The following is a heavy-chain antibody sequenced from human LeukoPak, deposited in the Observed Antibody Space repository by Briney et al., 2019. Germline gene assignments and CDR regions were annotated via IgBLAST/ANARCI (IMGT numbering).Heavy chain of an antibody. D-gene: IGHD1-26*01. CDR1: EFTFSTYC. CDR3: VREASGVSSSAFDV. CDR2: IDSDGTNT. V-gene: IGHV3-74*01. Sequence: PGGSLRLSCAASEFTFSTYCMHWVRQAPGKGLVWVSRIDSDGTNTDYADSVKGRLTISRDNAKNTLYMQMNSLRVDDTAVYYCVREASGVSSSAFDVWGQGTMVTVSS. J-gene: IGHJ3*01.